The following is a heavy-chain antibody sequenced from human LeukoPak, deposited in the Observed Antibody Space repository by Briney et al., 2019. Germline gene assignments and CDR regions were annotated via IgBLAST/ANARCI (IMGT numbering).Heavy chain of an antibody. D-gene: IGHD5-24*01. CDR1: GFTLRYYQ. V-gene: IGHV3-30*04. CDR2: ISYDGSNK. CDR3: ARDGGWGDGYRNPFYFDY. Sequence: GGSLRLSCATSGFTLRYYQMNWVRQAPGKGLEWVAVISYDGSNKYYADSVRGRFTISRDNSKNTLYLQMNSLRAEDTAVYYCARDGGWGDGYRNPFYFDYWGQGTLVTVSS. J-gene: IGHJ4*02.